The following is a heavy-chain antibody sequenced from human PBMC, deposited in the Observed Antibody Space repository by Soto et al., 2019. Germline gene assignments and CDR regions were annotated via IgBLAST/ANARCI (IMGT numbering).Heavy chain of an antibody. D-gene: IGHD3-10*01. V-gene: IGHV3-21*04. Sequence: EVQLVESGGGLVKPGGSLRLSCAASGFTFSSYSMNWVRQAPGKGLEWVSSISSSSSYIYYADSVKGRFTISRDNSKNTLYLQMNSLRAEDTAVYYCAKDGDYYGSGSYHHWGQGTLVTVSS. J-gene: IGHJ4*02. CDR3: AKDGDYYGSGSYHH. CDR2: ISSSSSYI. CDR1: GFTFSSYS.